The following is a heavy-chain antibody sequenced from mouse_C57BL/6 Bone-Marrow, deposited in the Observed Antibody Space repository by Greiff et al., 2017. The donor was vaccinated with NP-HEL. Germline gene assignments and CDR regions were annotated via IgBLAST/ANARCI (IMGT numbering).Heavy chain of an antibody. J-gene: IGHJ3*01. CDR2: IYPGSGST. CDR3: ARWGAY. CDR1: GYTFTSYW. V-gene: IGHV1-55*01. Sequence: QVHVKQPGAELVKPGASVKMSCKASGYTFTSYWITWVKQRPGQGLEWIGDIYPGSGSTNYNEKFKSKATLTVDTSSSTAYMQLSSLTSEDSAVYYCARWGAYWGQGTLVTVSA.